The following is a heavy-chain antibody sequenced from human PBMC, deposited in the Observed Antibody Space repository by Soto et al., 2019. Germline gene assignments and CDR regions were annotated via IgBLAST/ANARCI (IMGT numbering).Heavy chain of an antibody. CDR2: IIPILTAP. CDR3: ATSVGIAPTGEDGMDV. J-gene: IGHJ6*02. Sequence: SVKVSCKASGGTFSIYGFSWVRQAPGQGPEWIGGIIPILTAPNYAQKFQGRVTIVADESTTTVYMELSSLKFEDTAVYYCATSVGIAPTGEDGMDVWGQGXSVTVSS. V-gene: IGHV1-69*13. D-gene: IGHD2-8*02. CDR1: GGTFSIYG.